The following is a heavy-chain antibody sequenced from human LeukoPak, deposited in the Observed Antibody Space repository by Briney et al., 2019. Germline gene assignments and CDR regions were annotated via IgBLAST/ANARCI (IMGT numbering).Heavy chain of an antibody. CDR2: ISSTSNSI. CDR1: GFTFSTYG. D-gene: IGHD3-10*01. CDR3: AKGTGGLLWFGELRN. J-gene: IGHJ4*02. Sequence: PGGSLRLSCAASGFTFSTYGMNCVRQAPGKGLEWLSYISSTSNSIYYADSVKGRFTISRDNSKNTLYLQMNSLRAEDTAVYYCAKGTGGLLWFGELRNWGQGTLVTVSS. V-gene: IGHV3-48*01.